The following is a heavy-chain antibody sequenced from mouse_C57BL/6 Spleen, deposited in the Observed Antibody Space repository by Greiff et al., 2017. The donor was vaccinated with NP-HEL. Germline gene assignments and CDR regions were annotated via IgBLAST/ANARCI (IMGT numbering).Heavy chain of an antibody. J-gene: IGHJ3*01. CDR2: INPSSGYT. CDR3: ARDHYDGSSQFAY. CDR1: GYTFTSYW. Sequence: QVQLQQSGAELAKPGASVKLSCKASGYTFTSYWMHWVKQRPGQGLEWIGYINPSSGYTTYNQKFKDKATLTADKSYSTAYMQLSSLTYEDSAVYYFARDHYDGSSQFAYWGQGTLVTVSA. D-gene: IGHD1-1*01. V-gene: IGHV1-7*01.